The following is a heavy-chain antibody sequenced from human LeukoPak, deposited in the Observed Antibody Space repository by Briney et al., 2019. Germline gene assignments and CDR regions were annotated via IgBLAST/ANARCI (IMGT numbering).Heavy chain of an antibody. CDR2: ISGSGGST. CDR1: GFTFSSYA. V-gene: IGHV3-23*01. CDR3: AKAPNYDFWSGLTYYFDY. J-gene: IGHJ4*02. Sequence: PGGSLRLSCAASGFTFSSYAMSWARQAPGKGLEWVSAISGSGGSTYYADSVKGRFTISRDNSKNTLYLQMNSLRAEDTAVYYCAKAPNYDFWSGLTYYFDYWGQGTLVTVSS. D-gene: IGHD3-3*01.